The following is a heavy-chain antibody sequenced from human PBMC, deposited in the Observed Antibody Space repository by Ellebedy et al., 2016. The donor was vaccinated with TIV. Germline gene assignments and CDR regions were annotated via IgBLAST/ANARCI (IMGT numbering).Heavy chain of an antibody. CDR3: AREVGATDF. D-gene: IGHD1-26*01. V-gene: IGHV1-46*01. Sequence: AASVKVSCKASGYTFTSHYIQWARQAPGQGLEWMGVISLSDGGTASAQEFRGRITVTRDTSTSTVYMELSGLTSEDTAMYYCAREVGATDFWGQGTLVTVSS. J-gene: IGHJ4*02. CDR2: ISLSDGGT. CDR1: GYTFTSHY.